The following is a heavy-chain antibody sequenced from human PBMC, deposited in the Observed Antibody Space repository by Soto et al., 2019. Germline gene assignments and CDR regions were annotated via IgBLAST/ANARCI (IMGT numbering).Heavy chain of an antibody. CDR1: GYSFTTYW. CDR3: AGHVYGSRNYLDALDD. Sequence: VDSLKISCDVSGYSFTTYWISWVRQMYEKGLSWMGRLDPADSFINYSPSFQGHVPISVAQSINTAYQQWITLKASDTAIYSCAGHVYGSRNYLDALDDWGQGTMVTVSS. CDR2: LDPADSFI. J-gene: IGHJ3*01. V-gene: IGHV5-10-1*01. D-gene: IGHD3-22*01.